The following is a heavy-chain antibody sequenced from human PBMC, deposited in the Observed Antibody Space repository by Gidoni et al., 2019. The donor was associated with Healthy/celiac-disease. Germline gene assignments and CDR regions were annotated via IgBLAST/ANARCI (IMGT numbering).Heavy chain of an antibody. V-gene: IGHV3-43*01. Sequence: LISWDGGSTYYADSVKGRFTISRDNSKNSLYLQMNSLRTEDTALYYCAKDWVRYELHAPWFDPWGQGTLVTVSS. J-gene: IGHJ5*02. CDR3: AKDWVRYELHAPWFDP. D-gene: IGHD3-10*01. CDR2: ISWDGGST.